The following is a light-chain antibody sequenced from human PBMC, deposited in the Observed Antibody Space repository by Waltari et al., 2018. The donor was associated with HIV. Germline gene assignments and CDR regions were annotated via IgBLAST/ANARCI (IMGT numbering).Light chain of an antibody. Sequence: SSELTQDPTVSVALGQTVRITCQGDSHRKYYANWYQQKPGQAPVVVMYGKDNRPSGIPARFSGSSSGNIGSLTITGAQAEDEADYYCESRHSNDKHHVFGTGTKVTV. CDR2: GKD. CDR3: ESRHSNDKHHV. V-gene: IGLV3-19*01. CDR1: SHRKYY. J-gene: IGLJ1*01.